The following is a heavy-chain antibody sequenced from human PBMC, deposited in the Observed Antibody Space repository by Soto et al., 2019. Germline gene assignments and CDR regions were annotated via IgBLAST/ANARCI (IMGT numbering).Heavy chain of an antibody. CDR2: ISSSGTTI. CDR3: ARATYYYGSGSYPQDYGMDV. J-gene: IGHJ6*02. V-gene: IGHV3-11*01. CDR1: VFTFIDYY. D-gene: IGHD3-10*01. Sequence: PGWSLRLSCASSVFTFIDYYMSWIRQAPGKGLEWVSYISSSGTTIYYADSVKGRFTISRDNAKNSLYLQMNSLRAEDTAMYYCARATYYYGSGSYPQDYGMDVWGQGTTVTVSS.